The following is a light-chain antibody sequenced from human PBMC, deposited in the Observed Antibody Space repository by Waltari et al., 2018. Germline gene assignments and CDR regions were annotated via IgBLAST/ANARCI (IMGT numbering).Light chain of an antibody. J-gene: IGKJ1*01. CDR2: GAS. V-gene: IGKV3-20*01. Sequence: EIVLTQSPGTLSLSPGERATLSCRTSQNVTRALAWYQQKPGQAPRLLIYGASNRPTGIPDRFSGSGSGTDFSLTISSLEPEDFAVYYCQHYLRLPVTFGQGTKVEVK. CDR1: QNVTRA. CDR3: QHYLRLPVT.